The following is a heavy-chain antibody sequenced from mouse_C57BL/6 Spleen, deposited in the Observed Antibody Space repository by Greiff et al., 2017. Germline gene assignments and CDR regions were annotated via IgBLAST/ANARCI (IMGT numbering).Heavy chain of an antibody. CDR1: GFTFSDYG. Sequence: EVQLVESGGGLVKPGGSLKLSCAASGFTFSDYGMHWVRQAPEKGLEWVAYISSGSSTIYYADTVKGRFTISRDNAKNTLFLQMTSLRSEDTAMYYCARRDYYYGSSYYAMDYWGQGTSVTVSS. CDR3: ARRDYYYGSSYYAMDY. CDR2: ISSGSSTI. V-gene: IGHV5-17*01. D-gene: IGHD1-1*01. J-gene: IGHJ4*01.